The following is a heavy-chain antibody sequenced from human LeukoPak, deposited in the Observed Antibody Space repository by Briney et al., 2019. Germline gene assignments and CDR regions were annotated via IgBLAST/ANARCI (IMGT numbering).Heavy chain of an antibody. D-gene: IGHD3-3*01. V-gene: IGHV5-51*01. CDR3: ARRITIFGVGATTNWFDP. CDR1: GYSFTSYW. CDR2: IYPGDSDT. J-gene: IGHJ5*02. Sequence: GESLKISCKGSGYSFTSYWIGWVRQMPGKGLEWMGIIYPGDSDTRYSPSFQGQVTISADKSISTAYLQWSSLKASDTAMYYCARRITIFGVGATTNWFDPWGQGTLVTVSP.